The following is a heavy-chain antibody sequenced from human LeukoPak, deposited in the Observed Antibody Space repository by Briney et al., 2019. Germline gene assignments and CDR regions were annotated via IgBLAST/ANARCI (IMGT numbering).Heavy chain of an antibody. CDR1: GFTVSDNY. V-gene: IGHV3-53*01. CDR3: AKEAYDSSGYYYGYFQH. CDR2: IYSDGST. Sequence: GGSLRLSCAASGFTVSDNYMSWVRQAPGKGLEWVSVIYSDGSTYYADSVKGRFTISRDNSKNTLYLQMNSLRAEDTAVYYCAKEAYDSSGYYYGYFQHWGQGTLVTVSS. J-gene: IGHJ1*01. D-gene: IGHD3-22*01.